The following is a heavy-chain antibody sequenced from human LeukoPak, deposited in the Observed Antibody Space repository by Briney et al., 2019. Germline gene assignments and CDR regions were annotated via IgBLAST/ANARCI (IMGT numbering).Heavy chain of an antibody. CDR3: AKGDYYYDSSGYAPVEY. D-gene: IGHD3-22*01. CDR1: GFTFSSYG. CDR2: ISYDGSNK. Sequence: PGGPLRLSCAASGFTFSSYGMHWVRQAPGKGLEWVAVISYDGSNKYYAGSVKGRFTISRDNSKNTLYLQMNSLRAEDTAVYYCAKGDYYYDSSGYAPVEYWGQGTLVTVSS. V-gene: IGHV3-30*18. J-gene: IGHJ4*02.